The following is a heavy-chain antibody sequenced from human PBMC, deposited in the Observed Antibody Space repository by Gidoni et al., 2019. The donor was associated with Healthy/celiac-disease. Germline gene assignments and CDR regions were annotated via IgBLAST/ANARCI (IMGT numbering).Heavy chain of an antibody. D-gene: IGHD3-10*01. CDR2: IYSGGST. CDR1: GFTVSSNY. V-gene: IGHV3-53*01. Sequence: EVQLVESGGGLIQPGGSLRLSRAASGFTVSSNYMSWVRQAPGKGLAWVSVIYSGGSTYYADSVKGRFTISRDNSKNTLYLQMNSLRAEDTAVYYCARDNRLWDAFDLWGQGTMVTVSS. J-gene: IGHJ3*01. CDR3: ARDNRLWDAFDL.